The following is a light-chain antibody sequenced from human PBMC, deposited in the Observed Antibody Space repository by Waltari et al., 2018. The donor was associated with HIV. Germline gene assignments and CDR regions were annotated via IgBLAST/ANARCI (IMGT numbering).Light chain of an antibody. J-gene: IGKJ5*01. Sequence: DIQMTQSPSSVSASVGGRVTITCRASQGLSSWLAWYQQKPGKAPKLLIYAASSLQSGVPSRFSGSGSGTDFTLTISSLQPEEFATYYCQQANSFPATFGQGTRLEIK. CDR2: AAS. CDR1: QGLSSW. CDR3: QQANSFPAT. V-gene: IGKV1-12*01.